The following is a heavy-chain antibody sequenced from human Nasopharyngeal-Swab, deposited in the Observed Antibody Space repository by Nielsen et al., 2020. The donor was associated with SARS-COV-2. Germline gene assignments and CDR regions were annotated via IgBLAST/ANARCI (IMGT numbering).Heavy chain of an antibody. V-gene: IGHV3-7*01. CDR3: ARGWSGYYTAFWFDP. J-gene: IGHJ5*02. Sequence: VRQAPGKGLEWVANIKQDGSEKYYVDSVKGRFTTSRDNAKNSLYLQMNSLRAEDTAVYYCARGWSGYYTAFWFDPWGQGTLVTVSS. D-gene: IGHD3-3*01. CDR2: IKQDGSEK.